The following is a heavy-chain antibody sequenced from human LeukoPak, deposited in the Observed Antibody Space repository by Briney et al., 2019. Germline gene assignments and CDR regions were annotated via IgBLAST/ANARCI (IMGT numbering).Heavy chain of an antibody. CDR2: INSDGSST. Sequence: PGGSLRLSCAASGFTFSSYWMPWVRHAPGKGLVWVSRINSDGSSTIYADSVKGGFTISRDNAKNSLYLQMNSLRAEDTAVYYCARQAMPRWELPPDYWGQGTLVTVSS. V-gene: IGHV3-74*01. CDR3: ARQAMPRWELPPDY. CDR1: GFTFSSYW. D-gene: IGHD1-26*01. J-gene: IGHJ4*02.